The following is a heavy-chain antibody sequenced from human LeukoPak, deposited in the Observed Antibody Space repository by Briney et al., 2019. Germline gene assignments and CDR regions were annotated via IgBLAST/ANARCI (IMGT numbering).Heavy chain of an antibody. CDR2: ISAYNGKT. Sequence: GASVKVSCKASGYTFTSYGISWVRQAPGQGLEWMGWISAYNGKTNYAQKLQGRVTMTTDTSTSTAYMELRSLRSDDTAVYYCARDPVLRYFDWLLPYDNWGQGTLVTVSS. D-gene: IGHD3-9*01. CDR3: ARDPVLRYFDWLLPYDN. J-gene: IGHJ4*02. V-gene: IGHV1-18*01. CDR1: GYTFTSYG.